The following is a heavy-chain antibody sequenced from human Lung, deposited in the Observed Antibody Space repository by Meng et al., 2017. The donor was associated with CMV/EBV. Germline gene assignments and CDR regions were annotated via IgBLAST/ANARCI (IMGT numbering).Heavy chain of an antibody. CDR2: ISSSSSYI. CDR3: ARDRGGSYDDDYYYYGMDV. V-gene: IGHV3-21*01. Sequence: ASXKISCAASGFTFSSYSMNWVRQAPGKGLEWVSSISSSSSYIYYADSVKGRFTISRDNAKNSLYLQMNSLRAEDTAVYYCARDRGGSYDDDYYYYGMDVXGQGXTVTVSS. CDR1: GFTFSSYS. D-gene: IGHD1-26*01. J-gene: IGHJ6*02.